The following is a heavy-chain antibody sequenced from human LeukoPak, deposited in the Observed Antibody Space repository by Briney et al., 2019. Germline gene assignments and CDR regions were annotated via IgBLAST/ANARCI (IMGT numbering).Heavy chain of an antibody. CDR2: VYTSGNT. Sequence: SETLSLTCTVSGGSISSYYWSWIRQPAGKGLEWIGRVYTSGNTNYNPSLRSRVTMSVDMSKNQFSLRLSSVTAADTAVYYCARITAIAAAGTFYYYYYMDVWGKGTTVTVSS. J-gene: IGHJ6*03. CDR1: GGSISSYY. V-gene: IGHV4-4*07. CDR3: ARITAIAAAGTFYYYYYMDV. D-gene: IGHD6-13*01.